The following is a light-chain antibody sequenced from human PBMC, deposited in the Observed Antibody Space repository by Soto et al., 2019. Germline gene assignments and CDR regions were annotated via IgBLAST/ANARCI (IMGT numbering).Light chain of an antibody. V-gene: IGKV3-20*01. CDR2: GAS. Sequence: EIVLTQSPGTLSLSPVERATLSCRASQSVSSSYLAWYQQKPGQAPRLLIYGASTRATGIPARFSGSGSGTDFTLTISSLQPEDFATYYCQQSYSTPPTFGQGTKVDIK. J-gene: IGKJ1*01. CDR3: QQSYSTPPT. CDR1: QSVSSSY.